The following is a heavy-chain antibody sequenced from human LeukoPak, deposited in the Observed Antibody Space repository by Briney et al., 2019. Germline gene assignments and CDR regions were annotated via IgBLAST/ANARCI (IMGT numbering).Heavy chain of an antibody. Sequence: GGSLRLSCAASGFTFSDYYMSWIRQAPGKGLEWVSYISSSGSTIYYADSVKGRFTISRDNAKNSLYLQMNSLRAEDTAVYYCARDKSNYCDSSGQDYYCYMDVWGKGTTVTVSS. V-gene: IGHV3-11*01. J-gene: IGHJ6*03. CDR2: ISSSGSTI. CDR1: GFTFSDYY. D-gene: IGHD3-22*01. CDR3: ARDKSNYCDSSGQDYYCYMDV.